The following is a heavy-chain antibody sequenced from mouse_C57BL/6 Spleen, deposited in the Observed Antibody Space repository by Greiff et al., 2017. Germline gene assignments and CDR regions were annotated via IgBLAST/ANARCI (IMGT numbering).Heavy chain of an antibody. V-gene: IGHV1-72*01. CDR1: GYTFTSYW. CDR3: ARGPHYGSSYGFAY. D-gene: IGHD1-1*01. CDR2: IDPNSGGT. Sequence: KESCKASGYTFTSYWMHWVKQRPGRGLEWIGRIDPNSGGTKYNEKFKSKATLTVDKPSSTAYMQLSSLTSEDSAVYYCARGPHYGSSYGFAYWGQGTLVTVSA. J-gene: IGHJ3*01.